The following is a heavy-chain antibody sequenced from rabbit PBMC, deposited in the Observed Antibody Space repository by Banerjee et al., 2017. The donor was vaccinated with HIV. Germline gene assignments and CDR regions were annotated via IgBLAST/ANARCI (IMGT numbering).Heavy chain of an antibody. Sequence: LEESGGDLVKPGASLTLTCTASGFSFSSSDYMCWVRQAPGKGLEWISCIAGSSSGFTYSASWAKGRFTISKTSSTTVTLQMTSLTAADTATYFCARDLTDAIGWNFGWWGQGTLVTVS. D-gene: IGHD4-1*01. CDR1: GFSFSSSDY. V-gene: IGHV1S40*01. CDR2: IAGSSSGFT. J-gene: IGHJ4*01. CDR3: ARDLTDAIGWNFGW.